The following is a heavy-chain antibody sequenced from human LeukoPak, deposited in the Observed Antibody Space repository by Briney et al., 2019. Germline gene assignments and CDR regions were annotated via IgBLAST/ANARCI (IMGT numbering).Heavy chain of an antibody. V-gene: IGHV7-4-1*02. CDR2: INTNTGNP. D-gene: IGHD3-10*01. CDR3: ARTNRGVGVSMVRGVISSHPYYYYYMDV. Sequence: ASVKVSCKASGYTFTSYAMNWVRQAPGQGLEWMGWINTNTGNPTYAQGFTGRFVFSLDTSVSTAYLQISSLKAEDTAVYYCARTNRGVGVSMVRGVISSHPYYYYYMDVWGKGTTVTVSS. J-gene: IGHJ6*03. CDR1: GYTFTSYA.